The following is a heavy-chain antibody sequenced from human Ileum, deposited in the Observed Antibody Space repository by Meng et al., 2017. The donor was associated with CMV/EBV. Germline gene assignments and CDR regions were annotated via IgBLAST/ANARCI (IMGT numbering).Heavy chain of an antibody. CDR2: INSDGSST. D-gene: IGHD3/OR15-3a*01. CDR3: ARQHYDFWTGTYTGNSYFDY. CDR1: GFTFSSYW. J-gene: IGHJ4*02. Sequence: GGSLRLSCAASGFTFSSYWMHWVRQAPRKGLGWVSRINSDGSSTSYADSVKSRFTISRDNAKNKLYLQMNSLRAEDTAVYYCARQHYDFWTGTYTGNSYFDYWGQGTLVTVSS. V-gene: IGHV3-74*01.